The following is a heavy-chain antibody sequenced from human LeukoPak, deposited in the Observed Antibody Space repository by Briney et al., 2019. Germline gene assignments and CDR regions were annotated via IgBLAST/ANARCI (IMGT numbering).Heavy chain of an antibody. CDR2: IYYSGST. V-gene: IGHV4-59*01. CDR3: ARGVLGRVDC. CDR1: GGSISSYY. J-gene: IGHJ4*02. Sequence: SETLSLTCTVSGGSISSYYWSWIRQPPGKGLEWIGYIYYSGSTNYNPSLKSRVTISVGTSKNQFSLKLSSVTAADTAVYYCARGVLGRVDCWGQGTLVTVSS. D-gene: IGHD2/OR15-2a*01.